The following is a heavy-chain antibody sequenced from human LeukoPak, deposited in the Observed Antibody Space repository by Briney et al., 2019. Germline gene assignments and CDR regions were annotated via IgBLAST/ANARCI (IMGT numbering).Heavy chain of an antibody. D-gene: IGHD6-13*01. CDR1: GGSISSYY. V-gene: IGHV4-59*01. Sequence: SETLSLTCTVSGGSISSYYWSWIRQPPGKGLEWIGYIYYSGSTNYNSSLKSRVTISVDTSKNQFSLKLSSVTAADTAVYYCARGSYSSSWYQFEDYYYMDVWGKGTTVTISS. J-gene: IGHJ6*03. CDR3: ARGSYSSSWYQFEDYYYMDV. CDR2: IYYSGST.